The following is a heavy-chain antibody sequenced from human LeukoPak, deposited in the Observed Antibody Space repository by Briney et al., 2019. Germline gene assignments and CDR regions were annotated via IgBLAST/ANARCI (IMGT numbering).Heavy chain of an antibody. V-gene: IGHV4-4*07. J-gene: IGHJ6*03. CDR1: GGSFSSYY. CDR3: ARDKRVAVAGTYIYYYYMHV. CDR2: IYISGGGST. D-gene: IGHD6-19*01. Sequence: PSETLSLTCTVSGGSFSSYYWSWIRQPAGKGLEWIGRIYISGGGSTNYNPSLKSRVTMSGDTSKNQFSLKLSSVTAADTAVYYCARDKRVAVAGTYIYYYYMHVWGNGTTVTISS.